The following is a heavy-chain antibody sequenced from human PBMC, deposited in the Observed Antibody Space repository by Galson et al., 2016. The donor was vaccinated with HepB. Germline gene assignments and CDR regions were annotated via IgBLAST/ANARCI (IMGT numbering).Heavy chain of an antibody. V-gene: IGHV3-23*01. CDR2: ISGSGSST. CDR3: AKMSSGRPRAEFDY. CDR1: GFTFNTCG. J-gene: IGHJ4*02. Sequence: SLRLSCAASGFTFNTCGMSWVRQAPGKGLEWVSSISGSGSSTYYADSVKGRFTISRDNSMNTLYLHMSSMRAEDMAVYYCAKMSSGRPRAEFDYWGQGTLVTVSS. D-gene: IGHD6-6*01.